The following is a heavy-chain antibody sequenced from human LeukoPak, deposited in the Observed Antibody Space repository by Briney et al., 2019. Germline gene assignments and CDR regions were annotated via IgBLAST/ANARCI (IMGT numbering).Heavy chain of an antibody. Sequence: GESLKISCKGSGYSFTSYWIGWVRQMPGKGLEWMGIIYPGDSDTRYSPSFQGQVTISADKSISTAYLQWSSLKASDTAMYYCARPRSSGYYYAFAFDIWGQGTMVTVSS. CDR1: GYSFTSYW. CDR3: ARPRSSGYYYAFAFDI. CDR2: IYPGDSDT. V-gene: IGHV5-51*01. J-gene: IGHJ3*02. D-gene: IGHD3-22*01.